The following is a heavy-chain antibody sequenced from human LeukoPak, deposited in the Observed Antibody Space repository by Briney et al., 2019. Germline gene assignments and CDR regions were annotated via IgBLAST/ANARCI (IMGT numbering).Heavy chain of an antibody. CDR2: LNPSGGSS. J-gene: IGHJ6*02. CDR3: ASVYKHGMDV. D-gene: IGHD5-24*01. V-gene: IGHV1-46*01. CDR1: GYTVTSYY. Sequence: AAVKVSCKASGYTVTSYYMHWVRQAPGQGLEWMAILNPSGGSSNYAQKFQGRATLTRATSTGTVYMELSSLRSEDTAVYYCASVYKHGMDVWGQGTTVIVSS.